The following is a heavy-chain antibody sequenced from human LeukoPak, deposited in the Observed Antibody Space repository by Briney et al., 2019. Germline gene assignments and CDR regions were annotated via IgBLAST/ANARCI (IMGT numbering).Heavy chain of an antibody. D-gene: IGHD3-9*01. V-gene: IGHV3-30*03. J-gene: IGHJ6*02. CDR3: ARTYSRYFDWTALHGMDV. CDR2: ISYDGSNK. Sequence: GGSLRLSCAASGFTFSSYGMHWVRQAPGKGLEWVAVISYDGSNKYYADSVKGRFTISRDNSKNTLYLQMNSLRAEDTAVYYCARTYSRYFDWTALHGMDVWGQGTTVTVSS. CDR1: GFTFSSYG.